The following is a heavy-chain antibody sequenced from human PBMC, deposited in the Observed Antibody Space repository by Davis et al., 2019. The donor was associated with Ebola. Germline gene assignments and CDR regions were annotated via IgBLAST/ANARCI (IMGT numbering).Heavy chain of an antibody. Sequence: GESLKISCAASGFTFSSYWMSWVRQAPGKGLEWVANIKQDGSEKYYVDSVKGRFTISRDNAKNSLYLQMNSLRAEDTAVYYCTLTVAGTRDYWGQGTLVTVSS. V-gene: IGHV3-7*01. CDR3: TLTVAGTRDY. J-gene: IGHJ4*02. CDR2: IKQDGSEK. CDR1: GFTFSSYW. D-gene: IGHD6-19*01.